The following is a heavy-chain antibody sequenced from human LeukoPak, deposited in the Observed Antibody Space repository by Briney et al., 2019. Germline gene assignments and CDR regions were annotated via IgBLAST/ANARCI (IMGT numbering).Heavy chain of an antibody. D-gene: IGHD5-12*01. J-gene: IGHJ6*03. V-gene: IGHV4-61*01. CDR2: IYYSGST. CDR3: AREIGSGYEDYYMDV. Sequence: KPSETLSLTCTVSGGSISSRSYYWGWIRQPPGKGLEWIGYIYYSGSTNYNPSLKSRVTISVDTSKNQFSLKLSSVTAADTAVYYCAREIGSGYEDYYMDVWGKGTTVTVSS. CDR1: GGSISSRSYY.